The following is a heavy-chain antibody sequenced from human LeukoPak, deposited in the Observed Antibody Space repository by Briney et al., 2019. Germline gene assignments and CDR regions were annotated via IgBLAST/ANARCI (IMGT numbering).Heavy chain of an antibody. J-gene: IGHJ6*03. D-gene: IGHD1-26*01. CDR1: GGTFSSYA. CDR3: ARGPVGARYYYYYYYMDV. Sequence: ASVKVSCKASGGTFSSYAISWVRQAPGQGLEWMGGIIPIFGTANYAQKFQGRVTITADESTSTAYMELSSLRSEDTAVYYCARGPVGARYYYYYYYMDVWGKGTTVTVSS. CDR2: IIPIFGTA. V-gene: IGHV1-69*13.